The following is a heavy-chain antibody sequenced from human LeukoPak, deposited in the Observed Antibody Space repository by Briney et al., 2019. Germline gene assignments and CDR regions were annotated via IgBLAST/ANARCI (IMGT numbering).Heavy chain of an antibody. CDR1: GFTFGDYA. CDR2: IRSKAYGGTT. CDR3: TRPPTYYYDSSGYFPHGY. Sequence: QPGGSLRLSCTASGFTFGDYAMSWVRQAPGKGLEWVGFIRSKAYGGTTEYAASVKGRFTISRDDSKSIAYLQMNSLKTEDTAVYYCTRPPTYYYDSSGYFPHGYWGQGTLVTVSS. D-gene: IGHD3-22*01. V-gene: IGHV3-49*04. J-gene: IGHJ4*02.